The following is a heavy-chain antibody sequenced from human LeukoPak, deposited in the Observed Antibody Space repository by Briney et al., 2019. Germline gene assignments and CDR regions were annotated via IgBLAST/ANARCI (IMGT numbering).Heavy chain of an antibody. V-gene: IGHV4-4*07. Sequence: PSETLSLTCTVSGGSISSYYWSWIRQPAGKGLEWIGRIYTSGSTNYNPSLKSRVTMSVDTSKNQFSLKLSSVTAADTAVYYCARDTTFGGALRIFDYWGQGTLVTVSS. D-gene: IGHD3-16*01. CDR2: IYTSGST. J-gene: IGHJ4*02. CDR1: GGSISSYY. CDR3: ARDTTFGGALRIFDY.